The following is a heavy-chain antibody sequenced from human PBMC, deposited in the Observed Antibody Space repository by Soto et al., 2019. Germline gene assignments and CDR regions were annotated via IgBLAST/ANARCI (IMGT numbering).Heavy chain of an antibody. CDR3: ARGRGYSVYDYGGGNFDY. CDR1: VGTFSSYA. V-gene: IGHV1-69*01. J-gene: IGHJ4*02. D-gene: IGHD5-12*01. Sequence: QVQLVQSGAEVKKPGSSVKVSCKASVGTFSSYAISWVRQAPGQGLEWMGGIIPIFGTANYAQKFQGRVTITADESTSTAYMELSSLRSEDTAVYYCARGRGYSVYDYGGGNFDYWGQGTLVTVSS. CDR2: IIPIFGTA.